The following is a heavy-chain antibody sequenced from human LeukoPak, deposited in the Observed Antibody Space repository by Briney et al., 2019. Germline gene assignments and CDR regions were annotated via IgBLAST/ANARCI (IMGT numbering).Heavy chain of an antibody. CDR2: IIPIFGTA. J-gene: IGHJ5*02. D-gene: IGHD3-3*01. CDR3: ARVGEVLRFLEWLPNWFDP. CDR1: GGTFSSYA. V-gene: IGHV1-69*05. Sequence: GASVKVSCKASGGTFSSYAISWVRQAPGQGLEWMGGIIPIFGTANYAQKFQGRVTMTTDTSTSTAYMELRSLRSDDTAVYYCARVGEVLRFLEWLPNWFDPWGQGTLVTVSS.